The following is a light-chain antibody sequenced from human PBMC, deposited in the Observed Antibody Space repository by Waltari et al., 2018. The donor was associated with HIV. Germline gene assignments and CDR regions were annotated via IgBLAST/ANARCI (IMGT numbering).Light chain of an antibody. J-gene: IGKJ5*01. CDR3: QQRSNWPPIT. CDR2: DAS. CDR1: QSVSSY. V-gene: IGKV3-11*01. Sequence: EIVLTQSPATLSLSPGERATLSCSASQSVSSYLAWYQQKPGQAPRLLIYDASNRATGIPAMFSGSGSGTDFTLTISSLEPEDFAVYYCQQRSNWPPITFGQGTRLEIK.